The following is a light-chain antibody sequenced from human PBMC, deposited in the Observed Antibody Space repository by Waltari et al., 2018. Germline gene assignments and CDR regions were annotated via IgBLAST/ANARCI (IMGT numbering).Light chain of an antibody. V-gene: IGKV1-5*03. CDR1: QNVNRW. J-gene: IGKJ1*01. CDR3: QHYNGDSRT. Sequence: DIQMTQSPSTLSVSVGDRVTNTCRASQNVNRWLAWYQQKPGKAPTLLIYKASSLESGVPSRFSGSGSGTEFTLTISSLQADYFATYYCQHYNGDSRTFGQGTKVEIK. CDR2: KAS.